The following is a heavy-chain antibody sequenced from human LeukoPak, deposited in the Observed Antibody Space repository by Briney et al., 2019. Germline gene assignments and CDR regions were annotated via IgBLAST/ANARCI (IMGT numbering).Heavy chain of an antibody. V-gene: IGHV3-30*04. D-gene: IGHD6-19*01. Sequence: GGSLRLSCAASGLTFSSFPMRWVRQAPGKGLEWVAVISYDGNDKYYADSVKGRFTISRDNSKNTLYLQMDSLRAEDTALYYCASPNSMAGTHYFHYWGQGTPVTVSS. J-gene: IGHJ4*02. CDR2: ISYDGNDK. CDR3: ASPNSMAGTHYFHY. CDR1: GLTFSSFP.